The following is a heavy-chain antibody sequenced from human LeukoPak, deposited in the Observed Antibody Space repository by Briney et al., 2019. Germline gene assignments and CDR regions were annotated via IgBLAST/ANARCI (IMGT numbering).Heavy chain of an antibody. CDR2: INPNTGGT. J-gene: IGHJ5*02. Sequence: TSVKVSCEASGYTFTGYYVHWVRQAPGQGLEWMGWINPNTGGTNYAQKFQGRVTMTKDTSTNAAYMELNKLTSDDTAVYYCGRGNKSFDPRGQGTLVTVSS. CDR3: GRGNKSFDP. CDR1: GYTFTGYY. V-gene: IGHV1-2*02.